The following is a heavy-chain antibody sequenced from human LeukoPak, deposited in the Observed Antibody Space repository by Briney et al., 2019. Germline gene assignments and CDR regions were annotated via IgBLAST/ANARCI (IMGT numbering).Heavy chain of an antibody. CDR3: ARDQSTLMVRGVIIGTNWFDP. V-gene: IGHV1-2*02. Sequence: AASVKVSCKASGYTFTGYYMHWVRQAPGQALEWMGWINPNSGGTNYAQKFQGRVTMTRDTSISTAYMELSRLSSDDTAVYYCARDQSTLMVRGVIIGTNWFDPWGQGTLVTVSS. J-gene: IGHJ5*02. CDR1: GYTFTGYY. D-gene: IGHD3-10*01. CDR2: INPNSGGT.